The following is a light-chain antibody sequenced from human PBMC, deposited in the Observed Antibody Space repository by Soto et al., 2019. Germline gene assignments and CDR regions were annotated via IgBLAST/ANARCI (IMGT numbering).Light chain of an antibody. Sequence: QSVLTQPPSASGSPGQSVTISCTGTSSDVGGYNYVSWYQQHPGKAPKLMIYEVSKRPSGVPDRFSGSKSGNTASLTVSGLQAEDEAHYYCSSYAGSILYVFRTGTKVTVL. J-gene: IGLJ1*01. CDR2: EVS. CDR1: SSDVGGYNY. V-gene: IGLV2-8*01. CDR3: SSYAGSILYV.